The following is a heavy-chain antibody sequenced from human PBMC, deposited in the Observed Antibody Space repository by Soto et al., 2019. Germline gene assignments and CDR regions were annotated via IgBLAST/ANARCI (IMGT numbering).Heavy chain of an antibody. CDR3: AKNRAPVAGGFFDS. CDR1: GCTFKSYA. V-gene: IGHV3-23*01. J-gene: IGHJ4*02. CDR2: ISGSGSNT. D-gene: IGHD6-19*01. Sequence: GSLIRSCSTPGCTFKSYAMAWVRQAPGKGLEWVSQISGSGSNTYNGDSVKGRFTISRDNSKNTVYLEMRSLRDEDTDVYYCAKNRAPVAGGFFDSWGLGTLVTVYS.